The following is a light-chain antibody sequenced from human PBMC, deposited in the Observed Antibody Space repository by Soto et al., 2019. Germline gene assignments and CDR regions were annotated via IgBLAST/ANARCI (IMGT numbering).Light chain of an antibody. CDR2: DVS. Sequence: QSVLTQPPSASGSPGQSVTISCTGTSSDVGRYNYVSWYQHHPGKAPKLIIYDVSQRPSGVPDRFSGSKSGNTASLTVSGLQAEDEADYYCAAWEDSLSGAYVFGTGTKVTVL. CDR1: SSDVGRYNY. CDR3: AAWEDSLSGAYV. V-gene: IGLV2-8*01. J-gene: IGLJ1*01.